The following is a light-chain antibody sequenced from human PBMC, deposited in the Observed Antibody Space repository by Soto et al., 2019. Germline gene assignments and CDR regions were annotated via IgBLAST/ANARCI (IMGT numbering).Light chain of an antibody. CDR1: QNISVW. CDR2: DAS. J-gene: IGKJ2*01. CDR3: QHYDSSSPT. Sequence: DIQMTQSPSTLSASVGDGVTITCRASQNISVWLAWYQQRQGKAPKFLMHDASSLETGVQSRFSGSGSGTDFTLAVRCLQPDDSANYYCQHYDSSSPTCGQGTKLEIK. V-gene: IGKV1-5*01.